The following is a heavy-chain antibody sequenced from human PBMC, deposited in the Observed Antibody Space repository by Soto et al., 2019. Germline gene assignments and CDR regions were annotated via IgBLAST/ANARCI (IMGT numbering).Heavy chain of an antibody. Sequence: QMQLVESGGGVVQPGRSLTLSCAASGFTFNTYAMVWVRQAPGKGLEWVTVISYDGNNKKYADSVKGRFSISRDNSKNTVYLQMNSLRVEDSAVYFCARDGSGISGYDSVGWFDPWGQGTPGHRLL. J-gene: IGHJ5*02. D-gene: IGHD5-12*01. CDR2: ISYDGNNK. V-gene: IGHV3-30-3*01. CDR1: GFTFNTYA. CDR3: ARDGSGISGYDSVGWFDP.